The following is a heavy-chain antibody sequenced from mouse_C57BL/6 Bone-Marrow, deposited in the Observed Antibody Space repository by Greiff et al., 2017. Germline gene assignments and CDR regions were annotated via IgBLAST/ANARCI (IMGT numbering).Heavy chain of an antibody. Sequence: EVQLQQSGPVLVKPGASVKMSCKASGYTFTDYYMNWVKQSHGKSLEWIGVIIPYNGGTSYNQKFTGKATLTVDKSSSTAYMALNSLTSEDSAVYYCARDYGSSYEAMDYWGQGTSVTVSS. V-gene: IGHV1-19*01. D-gene: IGHD1-1*01. CDR3: ARDYGSSYEAMDY. CDR1: GYTFTDYY. CDR2: IIPYNGGT. J-gene: IGHJ4*01.